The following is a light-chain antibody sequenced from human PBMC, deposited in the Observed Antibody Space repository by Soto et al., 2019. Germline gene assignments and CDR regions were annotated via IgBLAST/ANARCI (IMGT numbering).Light chain of an antibody. CDR2: ATS. Sequence: DIQMTQSPSSLSASVGDRVTITSRASQIISSYLNWYQHKPGKAHKLLIYATSNLQGGVPSRFSGSGSGTDFTLTISSLQPEDFATYYCQQSYSSPRSFGQGTKLEI. CDR3: QQSYSSPRS. V-gene: IGKV1-39*01. J-gene: IGKJ2*01. CDR1: QIISSY.